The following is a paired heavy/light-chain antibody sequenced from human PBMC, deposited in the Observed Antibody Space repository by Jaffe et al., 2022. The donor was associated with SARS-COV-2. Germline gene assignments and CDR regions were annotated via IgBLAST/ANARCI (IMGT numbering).Light chain of an antibody. CDR1: QSVSSTY. CDR3: QQYGSSPPYT. CDR2: GAS. V-gene: IGKV3-20*01. Sequence: EIVLTQSPGTLSLSPGERATLSCRASQSVSSTYLAWYQQKPGQAPRLLIYGASSRATGIPDRFSGSGSGTDFTLTISRLEPEDFAVYYCQQYGSSPPYTFGQGSKLEIK. J-gene: IGKJ2*01.
Heavy chain of an antibody. V-gene: IGHV3-23*01. Sequence: EVQLLESGGDLVQPGGSLRLSCAASGFTFSNCAMTWVRQAPGKGLEWVSTISAGGSGTYYADSVKGRFTISRDNSKNTLYLQMNSLRAEDTAVYYCAKKVAPVFYGMDVWGQGTTVTVSS. CDR3: AKKVAPVFYGMDV. CDR1: GFTFSNCA. CDR2: ISAGGSGT. D-gene: IGHD5-12*01. J-gene: IGHJ6*02.